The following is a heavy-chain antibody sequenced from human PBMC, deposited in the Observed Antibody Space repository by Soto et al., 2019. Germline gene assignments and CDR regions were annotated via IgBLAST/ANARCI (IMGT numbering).Heavy chain of an antibody. CDR3: ARDSKNRQDGMDV. D-gene: IGHD4-4*01. V-gene: IGHV3-21*01. J-gene: IGHJ6*02. Sequence: GGSLRLSCEGSGFTFSSYSINWVRQAPGKRLEWVSSISVIGDYTFYADSVKGRFTISRDNAKNSLFLQMDSLRAEDTAVYFCARDSKNRQDGMDVWGQGTTVTVSS. CDR1: GFTFSSYS. CDR2: ISVIGDYT.